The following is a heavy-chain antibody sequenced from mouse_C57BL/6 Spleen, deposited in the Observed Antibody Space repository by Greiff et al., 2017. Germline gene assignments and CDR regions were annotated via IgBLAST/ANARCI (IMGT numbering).Heavy chain of an antibody. J-gene: IGHJ1*03. Sequence: VQLQQSGAELVRPGASVKLSCTASGFHIIDDSMHWVKLWPEQGLEWIGWIDPANGDTEYASKFQGKATITADTTSNTAYLQLGSLTSEGTAVYYCTTGRWYFDVWSTGTTVTVSS. CDR1: GFHIIDDS. V-gene: IGHV14-4*01. CDR3: TTGRWYFDV. CDR2: IDPANGDT.